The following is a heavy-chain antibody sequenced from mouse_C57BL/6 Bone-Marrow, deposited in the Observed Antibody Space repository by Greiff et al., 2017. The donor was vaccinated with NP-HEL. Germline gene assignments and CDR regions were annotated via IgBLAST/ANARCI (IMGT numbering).Heavy chain of an antibody. Sequence: QVQLQQPGAELVKPGASVKMSCKASGYTFTSYWITWVKQRPGQGLEWIGDIYPGSGSTNYNEKFKSKATLTVDTSSSTAYMQLSSLTSEDSAVYDCARYYYGSNPYYYAMDYWGQGTSVTVSS. CDR1: GYTFTSYW. CDR2: IYPGSGST. V-gene: IGHV1-55*01. D-gene: IGHD1-1*01. CDR3: ARYYYGSNPYYYAMDY. J-gene: IGHJ4*01.